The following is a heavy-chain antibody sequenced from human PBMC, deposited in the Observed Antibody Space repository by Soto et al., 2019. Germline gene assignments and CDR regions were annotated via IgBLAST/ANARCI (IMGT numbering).Heavy chain of an antibody. J-gene: IGHJ6*02. CDR2: IDPSDSYT. V-gene: IGHV5-10-1*01. CDR1: GYSFSSYW. D-gene: IGHD3-10*01. CDR3: ARLGRNYYGSGSYNYYYYYGMDV. Sequence: HSLKISGEGSGYSFSSYWISWVRQITGKGLEWMGMIDPSDSYTNYSPSFQGHVTISADKSISTAYLQWSSLKASDTAMYYCARLGRNYYGSGSYNYYYYYGMDVWGQGTTVTGSS.